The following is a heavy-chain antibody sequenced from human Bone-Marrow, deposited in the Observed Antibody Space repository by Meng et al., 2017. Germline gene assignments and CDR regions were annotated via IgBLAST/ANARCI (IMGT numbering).Heavy chain of an antibody. CDR2: ISYDGSDK. V-gene: IGHV3-30*07. Sequence: GGSLRLSCAASGFTFSSYAMHWVRQAPGKGLEWVAVISYDGSDKYYADSVKGRFTISRDNSKNTLFLQMNNLRVEDTAVYYCARGGMVRGVIRTPFDYWGQGTLVTVSS. CDR1: GFTFSSYA. J-gene: IGHJ4*02. D-gene: IGHD3-10*01. CDR3: ARGGMVRGVIRTPFDY.